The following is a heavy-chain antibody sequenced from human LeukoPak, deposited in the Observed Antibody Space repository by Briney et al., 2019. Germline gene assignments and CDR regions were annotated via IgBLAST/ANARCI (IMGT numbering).Heavy chain of an antibody. Sequence: GGSLRLSCAASGFTFSSYSMNWVRQAPGKGLEWGSSVSSIMSYIYYADSVKGRFTISRDNAKNSLYLQMNSLRAEDTAVYYCARDASADILTGYYLRKNPPPTYWGQGTLVTVSS. V-gene: IGHV3-21*01. D-gene: IGHD3-9*01. J-gene: IGHJ4*02. CDR1: GFTFSSYS. CDR3: ARDASADILTGYYLRKNPPPTY. CDR2: VSSIMSYI.